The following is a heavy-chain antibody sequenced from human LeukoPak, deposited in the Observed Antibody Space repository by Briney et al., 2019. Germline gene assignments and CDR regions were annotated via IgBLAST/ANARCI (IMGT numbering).Heavy chain of an antibody. CDR1: GYSFTSYW. Sequence: GESLKISCKGSGYSFTSYWIGWVRQMPGKGLEWMGIIYPGDSDTRYSPSFQGQVTISADKSISTAYLQWSSLKASDTAMYYCARPYFGSGSLDAFEIWGQGTVVTVSS. V-gene: IGHV5-51*01. J-gene: IGHJ3*02. D-gene: IGHD3-10*01. CDR3: ARPYFGSGSLDAFEI. CDR2: IYPGDSDT.